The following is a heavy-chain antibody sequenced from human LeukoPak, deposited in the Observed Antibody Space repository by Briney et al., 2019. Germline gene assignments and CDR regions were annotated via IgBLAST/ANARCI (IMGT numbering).Heavy chain of an antibody. CDR2: ISSSCSTI. Sequence: GGSLRLSCAASGFTFSDYYMSWIRQAPGKGLEWVSYISSSCSTIYYADSVKGRFTISRDNAKNSLYLQMNSLRAEDTAVYYCARAGYKSRGSSWTNWFDPWGQGTLVTVSS. V-gene: IGHV3-11*01. CDR3: ARAGYKSRGSSWTNWFDP. CDR1: GFTFSDYY. J-gene: IGHJ5*02. D-gene: IGHD6-13*01.